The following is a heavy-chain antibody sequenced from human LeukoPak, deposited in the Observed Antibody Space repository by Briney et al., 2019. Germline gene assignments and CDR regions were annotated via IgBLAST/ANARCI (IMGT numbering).Heavy chain of an antibody. Sequence: PGGSLRLSCATFGFKFDDYGMTWVRQAPGKGLQWVSTISGAGGTTLFADSVKGRFSISRDNSNNKVFLQMNSLRVEDTAVYYCAKASDFDSSGFPIDVFDFWGQGLLVSVAS. J-gene: IGHJ4*02. V-gene: IGHV3-23*01. CDR3: AKASDFDSSGFPIDVFDF. CDR2: ISGAGGTT. CDR1: GFKFDDYG. D-gene: IGHD3-22*01.